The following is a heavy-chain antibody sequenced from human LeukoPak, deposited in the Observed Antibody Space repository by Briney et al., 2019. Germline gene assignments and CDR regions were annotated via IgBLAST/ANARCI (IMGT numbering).Heavy chain of an antibody. J-gene: IGHJ5*01. V-gene: IGHV4-34*01. CDR3: ARGLRRASSSTTQPAQNWFDS. CDR2: INHSGST. CDR1: GGSFSGYY. D-gene: IGHD2-2*01. Sequence: SETLSLTCAVYGGSFSGYYWSWIRQPPGKGLEWIGEINHSGSTNYNPSLKSRVTISVDTSKNQFSLKLSSVTAADTAVYYCARGLRRASSSTTQPAQNWFDSWGQGTLVTVSS.